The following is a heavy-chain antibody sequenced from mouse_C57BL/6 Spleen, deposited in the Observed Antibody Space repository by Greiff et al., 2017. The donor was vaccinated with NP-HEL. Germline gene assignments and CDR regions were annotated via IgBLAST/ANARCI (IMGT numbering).Heavy chain of an antibody. CDR1: GYTFTSYG. D-gene: IGHD2-4*01. Sequence: VQLQQSGAELARPGASVKLSCKASGYTFTSYGISWVKQRTGQGLEWIGEIYPRSGNTYYNEKFKGKATLTADKSSSTAYMELRSLTSEDSAVYFCAREGIIYYDYDGAMDYWGQGTSVTVSS. J-gene: IGHJ4*01. V-gene: IGHV1-81*01. CDR2: IYPRSGNT. CDR3: AREGIIYYDYDGAMDY.